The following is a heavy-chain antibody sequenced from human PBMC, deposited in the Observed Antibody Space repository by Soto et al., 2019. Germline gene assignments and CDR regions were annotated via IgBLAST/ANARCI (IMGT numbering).Heavy chain of an antibody. V-gene: IGHV3-15*01. D-gene: IGHD1-26*01. CDR2: IKSKTDGGTT. J-gene: IGHJ4*02. CDR1: GFTFSNAW. Sequence: GGSLRLSCAASGFTFSNAWMSWVRQAPGKGLEWVGRIKSKTDGGTTDYAAPVKGRFTISRDDSKNTLYLQMNSLKTEDTAVYYCTTGSYSSPNYFDYWGQGTLVTVSS. CDR3: TTGSYSSPNYFDY.